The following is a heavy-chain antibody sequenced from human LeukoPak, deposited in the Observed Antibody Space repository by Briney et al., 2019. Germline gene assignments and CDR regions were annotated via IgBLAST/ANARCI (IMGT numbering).Heavy chain of an antibody. V-gene: IGHV3-74*01. Sequence: GGSLRLSCAASGFTFSSYWMHWVRQAPGKGLVWVSRINSDGSSTSYADSVKGRFTISRDNAKNTLYLQMNSLRAEDTALYYCARERSYYDSSGYYLYYFDYWGQGTLVTVSS. CDR1: GFTFSSYW. J-gene: IGHJ4*02. CDR3: ARERSYYDSSGYYLYYFDY. D-gene: IGHD3-22*01. CDR2: INSDGSST.